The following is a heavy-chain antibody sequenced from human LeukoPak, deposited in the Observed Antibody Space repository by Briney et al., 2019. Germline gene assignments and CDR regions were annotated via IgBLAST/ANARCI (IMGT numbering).Heavy chain of an antibody. D-gene: IGHD3-10*01. CDR1: GGTFSSYA. CDR2: IIPIFGTA. Sequence: SVNVSCKVSGGTFSSYAISWVRHAPRQGLGWMGGIIPIFGTANYAQKFQGRVTITADESTSTAYMELRSLRSDDTAVYYCARGYAWFGESEGWFVPCGQGSQVTVSP. V-gene: IGHV1-69*13. J-gene: IGHJ5*02. CDR3: ARGYAWFGESEGWFVP.